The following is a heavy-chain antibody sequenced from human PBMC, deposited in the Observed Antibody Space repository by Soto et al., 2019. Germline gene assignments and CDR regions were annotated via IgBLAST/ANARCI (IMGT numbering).Heavy chain of an antibody. CDR1: GGTISSGSYF. CDR2: IYYTGIT. D-gene: IGHD3-16*01. V-gene: IGHV4-31*03. J-gene: IGHJ5*02. Sequence: SETLSLTCTVSGGTISSGSYFWSWVRQRPGEGLEWIGNIYYTGITYYNLSLKSRVAISVDTSKNHFSLTLTSLTAADTAIYFCARVMLTSSKHIDLWGHGTIVT. CDR3: ARVMLTSSKHIDL.